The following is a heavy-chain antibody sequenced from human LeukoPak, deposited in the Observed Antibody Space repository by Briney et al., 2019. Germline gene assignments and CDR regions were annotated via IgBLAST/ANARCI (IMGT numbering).Heavy chain of an antibody. D-gene: IGHD3-22*01. CDR2: IYYSGST. V-gene: IGHV4-31*03. J-gene: IGHJ6*02. CDR1: GGSISSGGYY. CDR3: ARANSYDSSGRLYGMDV. Sequence: SETLSLTCTVSGGSISSGGYYWSWIRQHPGKGLEWIGYIYYSGSTYYNPSLKSRVTISVDTSKNQFSLKLSSVTAADTAVYYCARANSYDSSGRLYGMDVWGQGTRSPSP.